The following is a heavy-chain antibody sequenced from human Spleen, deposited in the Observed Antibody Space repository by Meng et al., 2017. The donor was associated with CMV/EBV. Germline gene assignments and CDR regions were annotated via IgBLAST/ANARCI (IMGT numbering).Heavy chain of an antibody. CDR2: INPQSGGT. J-gene: IGHJ6*02. V-gene: IGHV1-2*02. CDR3: ARGEVVMKYYEGMDV. Sequence: ASVKVSCKASGYTFTGYYMHWVRQAPGQGLEWMGWINPQSGGTKYAQKFQGRVTMTRDTSTAYMELTRLGSDDTAVYFCARGEVVMKYYEGMDVWGQGTTVTVSS. CDR1: GYTFTGYY. D-gene: IGHD3-22*01.